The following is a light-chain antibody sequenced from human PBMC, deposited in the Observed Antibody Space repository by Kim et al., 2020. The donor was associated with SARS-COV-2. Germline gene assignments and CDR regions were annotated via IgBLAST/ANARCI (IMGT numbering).Light chain of an antibody. CDR3: LQDYNYPRT. CDR2: AAS. V-gene: IGKV1-6*02. CDR1: QGIRND. J-gene: IGKJ1*01. Sequence: AAVGDRIMSAGRASQGIRNDFGWDQQKPGKAPKLLVYAASGLESGVPSRFSGSGSGTDFTLTISSLQPEDFATSYCLQDYNYPRTFGQGTKVDIK.